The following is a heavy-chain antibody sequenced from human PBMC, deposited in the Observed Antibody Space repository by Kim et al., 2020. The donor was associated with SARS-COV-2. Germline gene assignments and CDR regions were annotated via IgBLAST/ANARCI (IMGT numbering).Heavy chain of an antibody. J-gene: IGHJ4*02. Sequence: GGSLRLSCAASGFSVSSNYMSWVRQAPGNGLEWVSVIYDDGKTYYADPVKGRFSVSRDNAKNTVYLQMNSLRVEDTAVYYCARDLRHQGWSGIFDYWGQG. CDR1: GFSVSSNY. CDR2: IYDDGKT. CDR3: ARDLRHQGWSGIFDY. D-gene: IGHD3-3*01. V-gene: IGHV3-66*01.